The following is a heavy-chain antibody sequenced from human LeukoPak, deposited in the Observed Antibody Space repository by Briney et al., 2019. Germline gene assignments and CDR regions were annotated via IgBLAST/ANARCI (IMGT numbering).Heavy chain of an antibody. CDR1: GGSIGTYY. J-gene: IGHJ6*03. CDR3: ARHIGGGIEDMDV. CDR2: IYVTGST. V-gene: IGHV4-59*08. D-gene: IGHD3-16*02. Sequence: SETLSLTCTVSGGSIGTYYWSWIRQSPGKGLEWLGYIYVTGSTRYNPYLQSRVTISVDTSRNQFFLKMSSVTAADTAVYYCARHIGGGIEDMDVWGKGTKLTVSS.